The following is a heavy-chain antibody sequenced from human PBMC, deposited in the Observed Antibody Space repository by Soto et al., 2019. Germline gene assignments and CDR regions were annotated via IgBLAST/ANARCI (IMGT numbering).Heavy chain of an antibody. CDR1: GGSISSSNW. Sequence: SETLSLTCAVSGGSISSSNWWSWVRQPPGKGLEWIGYIYYSGSTYYNPSLKSRVSISADTSKNQFSLKLSSVTAADTAIYYCARAKGLVTVTTSWFDPWGQGTLVTVSS. V-gene: IGHV4-30-4*01. CDR2: IYYSGST. CDR3: ARAKGLVTVTTSWFDP. J-gene: IGHJ5*02. D-gene: IGHD4-17*01.